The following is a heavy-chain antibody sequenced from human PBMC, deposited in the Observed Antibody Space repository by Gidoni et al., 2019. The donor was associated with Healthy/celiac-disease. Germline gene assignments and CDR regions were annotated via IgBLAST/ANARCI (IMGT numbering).Heavy chain of an antibody. J-gene: IGHJ5*02. CDR1: GFTFSSYA. V-gene: IGHV3-23*01. D-gene: IGHD6-13*01. CDR3: ANFSPKIAAAGPSKFDP. Sequence: EVQLLESGGGLVQPGGSLRLSCAASGFTFSSYAMSWVRQAPGQGLEWVSAISGSGGSTYYADSVKGRFTISRDNSKNTLYLQMNSLRAEDTAVYYCANFSPKIAAAGPSKFDPWGQGTLVTVSS. CDR2: ISGSGGST.